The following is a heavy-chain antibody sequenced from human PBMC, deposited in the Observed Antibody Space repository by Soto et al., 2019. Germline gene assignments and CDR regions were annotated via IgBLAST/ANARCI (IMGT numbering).Heavy chain of an antibody. CDR2: ISRGGSS. Sequence: TLSLTCTISGGSISVYYWSWIRQSPGKGLEWIGYISRGGSSRYAPSLKGRVTFSTDTSKNQVSLKLTYVTVADTAVYYCARGYWFDPWGPGTLVTVSS. CDR3: ARGYWFDP. CDR1: GGSISVYY. J-gene: IGHJ5*02. V-gene: IGHV4-59*01.